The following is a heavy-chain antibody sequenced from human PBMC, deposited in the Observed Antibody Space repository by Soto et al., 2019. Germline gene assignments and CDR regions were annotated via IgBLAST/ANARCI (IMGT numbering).Heavy chain of an antibody. J-gene: IGHJ5*02. CDR3: ARVAGVNGDYVNWFGP. V-gene: IGHV3-74*01. D-gene: IGHD4-17*01. Sequence: EVQLVESGGGLVQPGGSLRLSCAASGFTFSTYWMHWVRQAPGKGLVWVSRINSDGSSTTYADSVKGRFTISRDNAKNTLYLQMNSLRAEDSAVYYCARVAGVNGDYVNWFGPWGQGTLVTVSS. CDR1: GFTFSTYW. CDR2: INSDGSST.